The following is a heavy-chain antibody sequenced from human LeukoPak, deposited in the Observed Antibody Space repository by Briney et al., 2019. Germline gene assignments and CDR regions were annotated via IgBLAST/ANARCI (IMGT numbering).Heavy chain of an antibody. Sequence: GASVKVSCKASGYTFTGYYMHWVRQAPGQELEWMGFINPNSGGTNYAQKFQGRVTMTRDTSISKAYIELRRLRCDDTAVYYCARDWYSYDSSGYPVGAFDIWGQGTMVTVSS. V-gene: IGHV1-2*02. CDR3: ARDWYSYDSSGYPVGAFDI. CDR2: INPNSGGT. CDR1: GYTFTGYY. D-gene: IGHD3-22*01. J-gene: IGHJ3*02.